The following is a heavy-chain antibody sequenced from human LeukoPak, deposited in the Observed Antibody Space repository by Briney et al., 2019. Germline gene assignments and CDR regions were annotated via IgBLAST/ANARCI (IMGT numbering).Heavy chain of an antibody. J-gene: IGHJ3*02. Sequence: ASVKVSCKAFGYTFIGNYMHWVRQAPGQGLEWMGIINPSRGSTSYAQKFQGRVTMTRDTSTSTVYMELYSLTSEDTAVYYCARAPIAGEAFDIWGQGTMVTVSS. CDR2: INPSRGST. CDR3: ARAPIAGEAFDI. CDR1: GYTFIGNY. V-gene: IGHV1-46*01. D-gene: IGHD3-10*01.